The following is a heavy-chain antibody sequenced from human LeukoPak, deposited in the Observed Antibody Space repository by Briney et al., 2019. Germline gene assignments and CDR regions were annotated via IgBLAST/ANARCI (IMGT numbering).Heavy chain of an antibody. CDR2: ISSSGSTL. J-gene: IGHJ4*02. CDR3: ARGTEMATIPDY. V-gene: IGHV3-11*01. Sequence: GGSLRLSCAASGFTFSEYYMSWIRRAPGKGLGWVSYISSSGSTLYYPGSWKGRFTIPRDNPKNSLYLQMNSLRAEATAVYYCARGTEMATIPDYRGQGTLVTVSS. CDR1: GFTFSEYY. D-gene: IGHD5-24*01.